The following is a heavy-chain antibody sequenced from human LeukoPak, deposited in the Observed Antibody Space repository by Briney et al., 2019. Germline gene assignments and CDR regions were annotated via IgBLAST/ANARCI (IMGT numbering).Heavy chain of an antibody. CDR2: ISWDGGST. Sequence: GGSLRLSCAASGFTFDDYAMHWVRQAPGKGLEWVSLISWDGGSTYYAGSVKGRFTISRDNSKNSLYLQMNSLRAEDTALYYCAKDLTPLDTAMVTGLFAFDYWGQGTLVTVSS. CDR3: AKDLTPLDTAMVTGLFAFDY. CDR1: GFTFDDYA. V-gene: IGHV3-43D*03. D-gene: IGHD5-18*01. J-gene: IGHJ4*02.